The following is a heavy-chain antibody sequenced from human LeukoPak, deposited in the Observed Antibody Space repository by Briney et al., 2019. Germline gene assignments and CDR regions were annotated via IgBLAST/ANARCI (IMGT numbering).Heavy chain of an antibody. Sequence: GGSLRLSCAASGFTFDDYAMHWVRQAPGKGLEWVSGISWNSGSIGYADSVKGRFTISRDNAKNSLYLQMNSLRAEDTALYYCARGVNIVGATEAYYFDSWGQGSLVTVSS. CDR3: ARGVNIVGATEAYYFDS. D-gene: IGHD1-26*01. J-gene: IGHJ4*02. V-gene: IGHV3-9*01. CDR2: ISWNSGSI. CDR1: GFTFDDYA.